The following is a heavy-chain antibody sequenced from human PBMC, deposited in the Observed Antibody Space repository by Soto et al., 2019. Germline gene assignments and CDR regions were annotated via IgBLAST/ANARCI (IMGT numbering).Heavy chain of an antibody. CDR1: GFTFSNYW. J-gene: IGHJ5*02. D-gene: IGHD1-7*01. CDR3: ATEGKLGS. CDR2: IKTDGSST. Sequence: GGSLRLSCAASGFTFSNYWMHWVRQAPGRGLMWVSRIKTDGSSTSYADSVKGRFTISRDNTKNMVYLQMNSLRVEDTAVYYCATEGKLGSWGQGALVTAPQ. V-gene: IGHV3-74*01.